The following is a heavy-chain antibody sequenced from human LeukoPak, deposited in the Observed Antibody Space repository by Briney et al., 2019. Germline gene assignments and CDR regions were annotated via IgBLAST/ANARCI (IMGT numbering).Heavy chain of an antibody. CDR3: ARGYCSGGSCYSEHYYYGMDV. CDR1: GGSISSGDYY. CDR2: IYYSGST. J-gene: IGHJ6*04. D-gene: IGHD2-15*01. V-gene: IGHV4-30-4*01. Sequence: SETLSLTCTVSGGSISSGDYYWSWIRQPPGKGLEWMGYIYYSGSTYYNPSLKSRFTISVDTSKNQFSLRLSSVTAADTAVYYCARGYCSGGSCYSEHYYYGMDVWGKGTTVTVSS.